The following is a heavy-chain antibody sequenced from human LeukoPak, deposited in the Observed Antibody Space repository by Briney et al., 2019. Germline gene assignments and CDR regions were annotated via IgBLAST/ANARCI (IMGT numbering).Heavy chain of an antibody. D-gene: IGHD4-11*01. CDR3: ARGGLPIYYYYMDV. Sequence: ASVTVSCKASGYTFTDCFLHWMRQPPGQGLEWMGWINPNSGGTNYAQKFQGRVTMTRDTSISTAYMDLRRLGSDATAVYFCARGGLPIYYYYMDVWGKGTADTVSS. CDR1: GYTFTDCF. V-gene: IGHV1-2*02. J-gene: IGHJ6*03. CDR2: INPNSGGT.